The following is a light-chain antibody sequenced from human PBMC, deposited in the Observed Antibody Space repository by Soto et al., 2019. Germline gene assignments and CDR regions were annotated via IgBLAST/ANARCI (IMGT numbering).Light chain of an antibody. J-gene: IGKJ1*01. CDR3: QQYHNYPWT. Sequence: DIQLTQSPSTLSAPVGDRVTITCRASQSISSWLAWYQQKPGKAPKFLIYDASSLESGVPSRFSGRGSGTEFTLTISSLQPDDFATYYCQQYHNYPWTFGQGTKVEIK. V-gene: IGKV1-5*01. CDR2: DAS. CDR1: QSISSW.